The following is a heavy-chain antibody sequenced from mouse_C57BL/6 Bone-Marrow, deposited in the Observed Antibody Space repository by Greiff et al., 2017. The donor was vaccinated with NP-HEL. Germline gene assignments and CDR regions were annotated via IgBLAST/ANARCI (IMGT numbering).Heavy chain of an antibody. CDR1: GYTFTSYG. J-gene: IGHJ3*01. CDR3: ARSSGRFAY. Sequence: VQVVESGAELARPGASVKLSCKASGYTFTSYGISWVKQRTGQGLEWIGEIYPRSGNTYYNEKFKGKATLTADKSSSTAYMELRSLTSEDSAVYFCARSSGRFAYWGQGTLVTVSA. V-gene: IGHV1-81*01. D-gene: IGHD3-2*02. CDR2: IYPRSGNT.